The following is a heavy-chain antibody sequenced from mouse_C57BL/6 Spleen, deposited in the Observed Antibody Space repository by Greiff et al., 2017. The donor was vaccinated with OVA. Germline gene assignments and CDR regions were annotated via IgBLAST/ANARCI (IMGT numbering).Heavy chain of an antibody. Sequence: EVQLQQPGPELVKPGASVKIPCKASGYTFTDYNMDWVKQSHGKSLEWIGDINPNNGGTIYNQKFKGKATLTVDKSSSTAYMELRSLTSEDTAVYYCARDLYRGFAYWGQGTLVTVSA. D-gene: IGHD6-1*01. CDR2: INPNNGGT. CDR3: ARDLYRGFAY. V-gene: IGHV1-18*01. CDR1: GYTFTDYN. J-gene: IGHJ3*01.